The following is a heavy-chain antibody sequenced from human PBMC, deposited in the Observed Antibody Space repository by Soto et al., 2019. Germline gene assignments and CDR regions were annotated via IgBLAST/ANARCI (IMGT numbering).Heavy chain of an antibody. Sequence: GGSLRLSCAASGFTFSSYAMSWVRQAPGKGLEWVSDISGSDNSIYYADSVKGRFTISRDNSKNSLYLQMNSLRAEDTAVYYCAREARTYYDFWSGYYTPPPYYGMDVWGQGTTVTVSS. CDR1: GFTFSSYA. CDR2: ISGSDNSI. D-gene: IGHD3-3*01. CDR3: AREARTYYDFWSGYYTPPPYYGMDV. J-gene: IGHJ6*02. V-gene: IGHV3-23*01.